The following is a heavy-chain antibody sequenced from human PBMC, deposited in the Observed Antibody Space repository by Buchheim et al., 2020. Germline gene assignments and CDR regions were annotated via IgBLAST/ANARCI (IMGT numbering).Heavy chain of an antibody. V-gene: IGHV3-48*01. CDR3: VRDHLHAFDI. Sequence: EVQLVESGGGLVQPGGSLRLSCAASGFTFSTYSMNWVRQAPGKGLEWLSYIRGGSSTITYADSVQGRFTISRDDAKNSLSPQMNSLRVEDTAIYYCVRDHLHAFDIWGQGT. CDR2: IRGGSSTI. J-gene: IGHJ3*02. CDR1: GFTFSTYS.